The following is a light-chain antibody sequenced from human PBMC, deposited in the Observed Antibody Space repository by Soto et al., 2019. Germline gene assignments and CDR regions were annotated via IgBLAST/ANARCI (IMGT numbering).Light chain of an antibody. CDR3: QVWDSSSDHVV. V-gene: IGLV3-21*04. CDR2: YDS. Sequence: SYELTQPPSVSVAPGKTASITCGGNNIGSKSVHWYQQKPGQAPVLVISYDSDRPSGIPERFSGSNSGNTATLTISRVEAGDEADYYCQVWDSSSDHVVFGGGTKLTVL. CDR1: NIGSKS. J-gene: IGLJ2*01.